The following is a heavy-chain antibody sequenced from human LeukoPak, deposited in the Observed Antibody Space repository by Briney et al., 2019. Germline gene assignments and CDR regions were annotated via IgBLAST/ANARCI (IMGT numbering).Heavy chain of an antibody. CDR1: GFNFDDYA. CDR2: INWKTGNG. V-gene: IGHV3-9*01. Sequence: QTGRSLRLSCAVSGFNFDDYAMHWVRQAPGLGLEWVSGINWKTGNGIYADSVKGRFTISRDNAKNSLYLQMSSLRAEDTALYYCTRRAARWQFDLWGRGTLLTVSS. J-gene: IGHJ2*01. D-gene: IGHD5-24*01. CDR3: TRRAARWQFDL.